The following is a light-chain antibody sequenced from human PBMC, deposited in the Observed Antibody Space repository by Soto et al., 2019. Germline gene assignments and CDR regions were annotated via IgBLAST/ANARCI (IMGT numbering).Light chain of an antibody. CDR2: EVV. CDR1: KNDIGVYDF. CDR3: SSYADTNNLV. Sequence: QSVLTQPPSASGSPGQSVTISCTGTKNDIGVYDFVSWYQHHPGKAPRLIIYEVVQRPSGVPDRFSGSKSGNTASLTVSGLQAADEADYYCSSYADTNNLVFGGGTKLTVL. J-gene: IGLJ2*01. V-gene: IGLV2-8*01.